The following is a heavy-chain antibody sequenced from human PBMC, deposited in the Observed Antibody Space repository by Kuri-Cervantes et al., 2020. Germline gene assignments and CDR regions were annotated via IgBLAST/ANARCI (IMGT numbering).Heavy chain of an antibody. Sequence: GGSLRLSCAASGFTFDDYAMHWVRQAPGKGLEWVSGISWNSGSIGYADSVKGRFTISRDNAKNSLYLQMNSLRAEDTAVYYCATYYYPDYWGQGTLVTVSS. D-gene: IGHD3-10*01. CDR3: ATYYYPDY. CDR2: ISWNSGSI. V-gene: IGHV3-9*01. J-gene: IGHJ4*02. CDR1: GFTFDDYA.